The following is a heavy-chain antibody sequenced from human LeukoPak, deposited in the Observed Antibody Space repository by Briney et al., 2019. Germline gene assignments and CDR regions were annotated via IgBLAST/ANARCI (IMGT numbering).Heavy chain of an antibody. Sequence: VASVKVSCKASGYTFTDYYMHWVRQAPGQGLEWIGWINPNSGGTNYAQKFQGRVTMTRDTSISTAYMELSRLRSDDTAVFYCARGGGGYSYGFTSWGQGTLVTVSS. CDR2: INPNSGGT. D-gene: IGHD5-18*01. CDR3: ARGGGGYSYGFTS. V-gene: IGHV1-2*02. CDR1: GYTFTDYY. J-gene: IGHJ5*02.